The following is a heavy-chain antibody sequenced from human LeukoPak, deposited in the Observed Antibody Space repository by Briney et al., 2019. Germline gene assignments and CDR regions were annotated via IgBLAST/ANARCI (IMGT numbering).Heavy chain of an antibody. CDR1: GGSISSYY. Sequence: PSETLSLTCTVSGGSISSYYWSWIRQPPRKGLEWIGYIYYSGNTNYNPSLRSRVTISVDTSKNRFSLKLSSVTAADTAVYYCAREYYYDTSGYSLGGAFDIWGQGTMVTVSS. D-gene: IGHD3-22*01. CDR3: AREYYYDTSGYSLGGAFDI. J-gene: IGHJ3*02. CDR2: IYYSGNT. V-gene: IGHV4-59*01.